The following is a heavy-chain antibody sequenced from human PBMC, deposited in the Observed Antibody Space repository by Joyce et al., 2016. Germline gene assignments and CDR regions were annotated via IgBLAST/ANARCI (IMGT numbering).Heavy chain of an antibody. D-gene: IGHD6-13*01. CDR2: VYHSGGT. V-gene: IGHV4-4*02. Sequence: QVLLQESGPVLVKPSGTLSLTCAVSGGSISSSYWWNWVRQPPGKGLEWIGEVYHSGGTNYHPSLKSRVTMSVDNSKNHFSLNLRSVTAADTAVYYCARGVAAPGDYWGQGTLVTVSS. CDR3: ARGVAAPGDY. CDR1: GGSISSSYW. J-gene: IGHJ4*02.